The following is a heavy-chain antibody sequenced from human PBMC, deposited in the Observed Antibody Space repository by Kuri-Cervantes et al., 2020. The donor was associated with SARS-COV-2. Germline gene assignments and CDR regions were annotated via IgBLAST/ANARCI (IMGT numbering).Heavy chain of an antibody. J-gene: IGHJ3*02. D-gene: IGHD2-8*02. Sequence: ASVKVSCKASGYTFTSYDINWVRQATGQGPEWMGWMNPNSGNTGYAQKFQGRVTMTRNTSISTAYMELSSLSSEDTAVYYCARVQGGWWAFDIWGQGTMVTVSS. CDR1: GYTFTSYD. V-gene: IGHV1-8*02. CDR3: ARVQGGWWAFDI. CDR2: MNPNSGNT.